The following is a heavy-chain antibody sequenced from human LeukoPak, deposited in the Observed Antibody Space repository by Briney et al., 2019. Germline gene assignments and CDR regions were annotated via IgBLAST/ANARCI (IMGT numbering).Heavy chain of an antibody. D-gene: IGHD1-26*01. Sequence: PSETLSLTCTVSGGSISSYYWSWIRQPPGKGLEWIGYIYYSGSTNYNPSLKSRVTTSVDTSKNQFSLKLSSVTAADTAVYYCARVRSGSYYYYYGMDVWGQGTTVTVSS. CDR3: ARVRSGSYYYYYGMDV. CDR2: IYYSGST. CDR1: GGSISSYY. J-gene: IGHJ6*02. V-gene: IGHV4-59*01.